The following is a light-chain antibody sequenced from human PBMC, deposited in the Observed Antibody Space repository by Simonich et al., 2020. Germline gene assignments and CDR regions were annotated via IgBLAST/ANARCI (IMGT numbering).Light chain of an antibody. Sequence: QSALTQPAPVSGSPGQSITISCTGTSSAVGGYNYVSWYQQHPGKAPKLMIMDVSKRPSGVSNRFSGSKSGNTASLTISGLQAEDEADYYCSSYTSSSTWVFGGGTKLTVL. CDR2: DVS. CDR3: SSYTSSSTWV. J-gene: IGLJ3*02. V-gene: IGLV2-14*01. CDR1: SSAVGGYNY.